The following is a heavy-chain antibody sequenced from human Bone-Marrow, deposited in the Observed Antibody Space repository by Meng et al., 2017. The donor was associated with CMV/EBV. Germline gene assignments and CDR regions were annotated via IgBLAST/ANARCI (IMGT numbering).Heavy chain of an antibody. J-gene: IGHJ5*02. D-gene: IGHD3-3*01. CDR2: IYYSGST. CDR1: GGSISSYY. CDR3: ARDYAPALLRPRRFDP. V-gene: IGHV4-59*12. Sequence: SETLSLTCTVSGGSISSYYWSWIRQPPGKGLEWIGYIYYSGSTNYNPSLKSRVTISVDTSKNQFSLKLSSVTAADTAVYYCARDYAPALLRPRRFDPWGQGTLVTFSS.